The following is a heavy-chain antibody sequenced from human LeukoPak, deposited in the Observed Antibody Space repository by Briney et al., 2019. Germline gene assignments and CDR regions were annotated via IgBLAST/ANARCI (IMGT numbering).Heavy chain of an antibody. V-gene: IGHV3-33*06. J-gene: IGHJ4*02. D-gene: IGHD3-10*01. CDR3: AKDHSTHYYGSGTYGPRGYSDY. CDR2: IWDDGSNN. Sequence: GRSLRLSCAASGFTFSSYGMHWVRQAPGKGLEWVALIWDDGSNNYYADPVKGRFTISRDNSKNTLYLQMNSLRAEDTAVYYCAKDHSTHYYGSGTYGPRGYSDYWGQGTLVTVSS. CDR1: GFTFSSYG.